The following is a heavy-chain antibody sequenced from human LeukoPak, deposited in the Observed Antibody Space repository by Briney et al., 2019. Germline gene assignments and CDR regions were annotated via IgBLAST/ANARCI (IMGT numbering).Heavy chain of an antibody. CDR1: GGSISSGSYY. V-gene: IGHV4-61*02. Sequence: SETLSLTCTVSGGSISSGSYYWSWIRQPAGKGLEWIGRIYTSGSTNYNPSLKSRVTISVDTSKNQFSLKLSSVTAADTAVYYCARWVKPEGYCSSTSCLHFDYWGQGTLVTVSS. CDR3: ARWVKPEGYCSSTSCLHFDY. D-gene: IGHD2-2*01. J-gene: IGHJ4*02. CDR2: IYTSGST.